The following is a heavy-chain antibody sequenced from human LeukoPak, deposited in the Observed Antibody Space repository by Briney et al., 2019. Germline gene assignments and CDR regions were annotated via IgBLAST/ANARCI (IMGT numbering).Heavy chain of an antibody. J-gene: IGHJ6*02. D-gene: IGHD6-6*01. CDR2: IYYSGST. V-gene: IGHV4-59*01. CDR3: ASFSSSSSYYYYGMDV. CDR1: GGSISSYY. Sequence: PSETLSLTCTVSGGSISSYYWSWIRQPPGKGLEWIGYIYYSGSTNYNPSLKSRVTISVDTSKNQFSLKLSSVTAAGTAVYYCASFSSSSSYYYYGMDVWGQGTTVTVSS.